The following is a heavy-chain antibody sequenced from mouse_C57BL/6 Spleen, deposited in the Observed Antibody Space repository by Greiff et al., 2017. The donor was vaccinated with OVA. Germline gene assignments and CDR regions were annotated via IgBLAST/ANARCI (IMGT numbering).Heavy chain of an antibody. CDR1: GYTFTDYY. D-gene: IGHD4-1*01. Sequence: VQLQQSGPELVKPGASVKISCKASGYTFTDYYMNWVKQSHGKSLEWIGDINPNNGGTSYNQKFKGKATLTVDKSSSTAYMELRSLTSEDSAVYYCARETGTGGYFDVWGTGTTVTVSS. CDR2: INPNNGGT. V-gene: IGHV1-26*01. CDR3: ARETGTGGYFDV. J-gene: IGHJ1*03.